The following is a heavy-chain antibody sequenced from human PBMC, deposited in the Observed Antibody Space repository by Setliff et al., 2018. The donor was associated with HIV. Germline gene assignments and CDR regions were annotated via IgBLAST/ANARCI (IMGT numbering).Heavy chain of an antibody. CDR1: GGAVSSGSYY. V-gene: IGHV4-61*01. CDR3: ARGDYYSYYMDV. J-gene: IGHJ6*03. Sequence: PSETLSLTCTVSGGAVSSGSYYWSWIRQPPGKGLEWIGYIYYSGSTNYNPSLKSRVTISVDTSTNQFSLKLSAVTAADTAVYYCARGDYYSYYMDVWGKGTTVPVS. CDR2: IYYSGST.